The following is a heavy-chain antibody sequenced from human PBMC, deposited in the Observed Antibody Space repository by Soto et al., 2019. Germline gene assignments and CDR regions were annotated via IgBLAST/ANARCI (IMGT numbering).Heavy chain of an antibody. D-gene: IGHD5-18*01. CDR1: AGSFSHYY. J-gene: IGHJ6*02. CDR2: IKHSGSS. CDR3: AKDIKGRTGAARWAYYYYYGMDV. V-gene: IGHV4-34*01. Sequence: SETLSLTCAVYAGSFSHYYWNWIRQSPGKGLEWIGKIKHSGSSNYNPSLRSRVSISVDMSKNQFSLRLTSVTAADTAVYYCAKDIKGRTGAARWAYYYYYGMDVWGQGTTVTVSS.